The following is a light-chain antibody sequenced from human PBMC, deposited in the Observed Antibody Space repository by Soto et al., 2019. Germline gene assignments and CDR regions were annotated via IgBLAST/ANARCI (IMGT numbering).Light chain of an antibody. Sequence: QSALTQPASVSGSPGQSITISCTGTSSDVGSYNLVSWYQQHPGKAPKLMIYEGSKRPSGVSNRFSGSKSGNTASLTISGLQAEDEADHHCCSYAGSSPLYVFGTGTKLTVL. CDR3: CSYAGSSPLYV. J-gene: IGLJ1*01. CDR2: EGS. CDR1: SSDVGSYNL. V-gene: IGLV2-23*01.